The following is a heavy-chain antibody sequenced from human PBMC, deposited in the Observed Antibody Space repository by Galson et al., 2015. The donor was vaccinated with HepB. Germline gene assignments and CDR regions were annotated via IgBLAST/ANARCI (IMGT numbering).Heavy chain of an antibody. V-gene: IGHV1-8*01. D-gene: IGHD3-3*01. Sequence: SVKVSCKASGYTFTSYDINWVRQATGQGLEWMGWMNPNSGNTGYAQKFQGRVTMTRNTSISTAYMELSSLRSEDTAVYYCARGERGGDYDFWSGYLGRYYMDVWGKGTTVTVSS. CDR1: GYTFTSYD. CDR2: MNPNSGNT. CDR3: ARGERGGDYDFWSGYLGRYYMDV. J-gene: IGHJ6*03.